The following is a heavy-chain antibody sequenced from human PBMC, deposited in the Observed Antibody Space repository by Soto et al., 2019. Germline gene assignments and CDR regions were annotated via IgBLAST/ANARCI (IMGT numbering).Heavy chain of an antibody. CDR3: ARDTPTNYYDSSGYFDY. CDR1: GYTFTSYY. J-gene: IGHJ4*02. CDR2: INPSGGST. Sequence: ASVKVSCKASGYTFTSYYMHWVRQAPGQGLEWMGIINPSGGSTSYAQKLQGRVTMTRDTSTSTVYMELSSLRSEDTALYFCARDTPTNYYDSSGYFDYWGQGTLVTVSS. V-gene: IGHV1-46*01. D-gene: IGHD3-22*01.